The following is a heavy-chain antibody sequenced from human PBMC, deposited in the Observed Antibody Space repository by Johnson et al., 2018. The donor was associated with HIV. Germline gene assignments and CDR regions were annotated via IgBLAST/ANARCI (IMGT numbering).Heavy chain of an antibody. D-gene: IGHD6-6*01. J-gene: IGHJ3*02. V-gene: IGHV3-30*04. CDR3: AFIEYSSLDAFDI. CDR1: GFTFSSYA. CDR2: ISYDGSNK. Sequence: QVQLVESGGGVVQPGGSLRLSCAASGFTFSSYAMHWVRQAPGKGLEWVAVISYDGSNKYYADSVKGRFTISRDNSKNTLYLQMNSLRAEDTAVYYCAFIEYSSLDAFDIWGQGTMVTVSS.